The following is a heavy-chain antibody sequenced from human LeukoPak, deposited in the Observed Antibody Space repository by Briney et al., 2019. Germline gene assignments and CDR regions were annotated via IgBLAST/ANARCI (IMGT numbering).Heavy chain of an antibody. J-gene: IGHJ3*02. D-gene: IGHD3-22*01. CDR3: ARDRKRQGYDSSGYYSYDAFDI. Sequence: SETLSLTCTVSGGSISSSSYYWGWIRQPPGKGLEWIGSIYYSGSTYYNPSLKSRVTISVDTSKNQFSLKLSSVTAADTAVYYCARDRKRQGYDSSGYYSYDAFDIWGQGTMVTVSS. CDR2: IYYSGST. CDR1: GGSISSSSYY. V-gene: IGHV4-39*07.